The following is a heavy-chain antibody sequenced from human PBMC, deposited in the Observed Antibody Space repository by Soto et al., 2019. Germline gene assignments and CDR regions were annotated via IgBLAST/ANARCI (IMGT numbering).Heavy chain of an antibody. CDR2: VKRKTDGGTT. CDR3: AADAYCSSTNCPGAFDI. V-gene: IGHV3-15*01. Sequence: EVQLVESGGGLVKPGGSLRLSCAASGFTFSHVWMTWVRQAPGKGLEWVGRVKRKTDGGTTEYDAPVKGRFTISRDDLKNTLYLQMNSLKTEDTAVYYCAADAYCSSTNCPGAFDIWGQGTMVTVSS. J-gene: IGHJ3*02. CDR1: GFTFSHVW. D-gene: IGHD2-2*01.